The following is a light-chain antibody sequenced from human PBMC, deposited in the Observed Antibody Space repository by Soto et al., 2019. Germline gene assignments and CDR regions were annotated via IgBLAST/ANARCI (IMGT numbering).Light chain of an antibody. CDR1: RSISSN. Sequence: EIVLTQSPGTLSVSPGGRVTLSCRASRSISSNLSWYQQKPGQPPRLLIYGASTRASGVPARFSGSGSGTEFTLTISSLQSEDFAVYYCQQYINWRPLTFGGGTKVDIK. CDR2: GAS. J-gene: IGKJ4*01. CDR3: QQYINWRPLT. V-gene: IGKV3-15*01.